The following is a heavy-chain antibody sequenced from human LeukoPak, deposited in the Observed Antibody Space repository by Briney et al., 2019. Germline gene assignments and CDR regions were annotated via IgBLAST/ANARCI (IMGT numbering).Heavy chain of an antibody. V-gene: IGHV3-48*01. D-gene: IGHD1-26*01. CDR2: ISSSSSTI. CDR3: ARDGTYCNSVVGVDY. Sequence: PGGSLRLSCAASGFTFSSYSMNWVRQAPGKGLEWVSYISSSSSTIYYADSVKGRFTISRDNAKNSLYLQMNSLRAEDTAVYYCARDGTYCNSVVGVDYWGQGTLVTVSS. CDR1: GFTFSSYS. J-gene: IGHJ4*02.